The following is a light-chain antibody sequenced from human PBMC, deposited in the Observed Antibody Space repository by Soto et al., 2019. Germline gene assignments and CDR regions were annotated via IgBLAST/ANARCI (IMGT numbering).Light chain of an antibody. J-gene: IGKJ1*01. CDR1: QFVSTN. V-gene: IGKV3-15*01. Sequence: ELVMTQSPATLSVSPGERATLSCRASQFVSTNLAWYQERPGQAPRLLIYGASTRAIGVPARFSGSGSGTEFTLTISSLQSEDFAVYYCQQYNDRPRTFGQGIKVDVK. CDR3: QQYNDRPRT. CDR2: GAS.